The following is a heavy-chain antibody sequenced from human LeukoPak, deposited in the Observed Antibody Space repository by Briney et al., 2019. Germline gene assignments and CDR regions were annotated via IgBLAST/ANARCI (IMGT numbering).Heavy chain of an antibody. CDR1: GFTFSHYS. CDR3: ARDGLTGTTDGTLDF. CDR2: ILYDGSNK. D-gene: IGHD1-20*01. V-gene: IGHV3-30-3*01. J-gene: IGHJ4*02. Sequence: GGSLRLSCVASGFTFSHYSMHWVRQAPGKGLEWVAVILYDGSNKDYADSVKGRFTISRDNSKNTLYLQMNSLTPEDTAMYYCARDGLTGTTDGTLDFWGQGTLVTASS.